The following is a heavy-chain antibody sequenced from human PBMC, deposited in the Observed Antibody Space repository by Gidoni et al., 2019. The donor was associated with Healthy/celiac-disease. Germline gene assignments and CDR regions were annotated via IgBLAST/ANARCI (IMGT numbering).Heavy chain of an antibody. J-gene: IGHJ4*02. CDR3: TTLLHCSGGSCYSD. V-gene: IGHV3-15*01. CDR2: IKSKTDGGTT. D-gene: IGHD2-15*01. CDR1: GFTFSNAW. Sequence: EVQLVESGGGLVKPGGSLRLSCAASGFTFSNAWMSWVRQAPGKGLGWVGRIKSKTDGGTTDYAAPVKGRFTISRDDSKNTLYLQMNSLKTEDTAVFYCTTLLHCSGGSCYSDWGQGTLVTVSS.